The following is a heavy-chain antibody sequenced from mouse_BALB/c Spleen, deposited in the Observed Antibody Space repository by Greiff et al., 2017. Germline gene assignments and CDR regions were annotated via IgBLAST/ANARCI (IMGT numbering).Heavy chain of an antibody. D-gene: IGHD2-14*01. Sequence: EVKLVESGGGLVKPGGSLKLSCAASGFTFSSYTMSWVRQTPEKRLEWVATISSGGSYTYYPDSVKGRFTISRDNAKNTLYLQMSSLKSEDTAMYYCTRDRDRSYAMDYWGQGTSVTVSA. CDR3: TRDRDRSYAMDY. V-gene: IGHV5-6-4*01. CDR1: GFTFSSYT. J-gene: IGHJ4*01. CDR2: ISSGGSYT.